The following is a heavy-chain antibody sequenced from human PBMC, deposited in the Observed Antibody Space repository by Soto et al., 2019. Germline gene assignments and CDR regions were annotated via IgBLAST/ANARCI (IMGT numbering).Heavy chain of an antibody. CDR1: GGSFSGYY. V-gene: IGHV4-34*01. J-gene: IGHJ4*02. Sequence: SETLSLTCAVYGGSFSGYYWSWIRQPPGKGLEWIGEINHSGSTNYNPSLKSRVTISVDTSKNQFSLKLSSVTAADTAVYYCASVLTIFGVVPDDYWGQGTLVTVSS. D-gene: IGHD3-3*01. CDR2: INHSGST. CDR3: ASVLTIFGVVPDDY.